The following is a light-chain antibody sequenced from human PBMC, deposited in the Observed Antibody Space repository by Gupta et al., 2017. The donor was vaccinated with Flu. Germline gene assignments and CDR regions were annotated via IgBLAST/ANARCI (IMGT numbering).Light chain of an antibody. CDR1: RSYIGAGFD. J-gene: IGLJ1*01. CDR2: SNT. CDR3: QSYDTSLSAKYV. V-gene: IGLV1-40*01. Sequence: QSVLTQPPSVSVAPGQRVTISCTGGRSYIGAGFDVHWYQQLPGAAPNLLVSSNTIRPSGVPDRFSGSKSATSASLTITGLQAEDEADYYCQSYDTSLSAKYVFGTGTKVTVL.